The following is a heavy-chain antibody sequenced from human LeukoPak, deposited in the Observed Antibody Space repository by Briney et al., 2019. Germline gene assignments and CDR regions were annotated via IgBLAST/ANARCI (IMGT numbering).Heavy chain of an antibody. CDR3: ARQTGSGMFILP. Sequence: SETLSLTCTVSGASISNYFWTWIRQPAGKGLEWIGRIYTSGSTNYNPSLKSRVTMSVDTSKSQFSLNLSSVTAADTAVYYCARQTGSGMFILPGGQGTLVTVSS. V-gene: IGHV4-4*07. CDR2: IYTSGST. J-gene: IGHJ4*02. CDR1: GASISNYF. D-gene: IGHD3-3*01.